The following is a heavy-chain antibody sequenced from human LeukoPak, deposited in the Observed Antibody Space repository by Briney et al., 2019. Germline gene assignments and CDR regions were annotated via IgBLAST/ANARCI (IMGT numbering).Heavy chain of an antibody. V-gene: IGHV3-30*18. CDR3: AKAQAGTPFDY. Sequence: PGGSLRLSCAASGFTFSSYGMHWVRQAPGKGLEWVAVITYDGSNKYYADSVKGRFTISRDNSKNTLYLQMNSLRAEDTAVYYCAKAQAGTPFDYWGQGTLVTVSS. J-gene: IGHJ4*02. CDR2: ITYDGSNK. CDR1: GFTFSSYG.